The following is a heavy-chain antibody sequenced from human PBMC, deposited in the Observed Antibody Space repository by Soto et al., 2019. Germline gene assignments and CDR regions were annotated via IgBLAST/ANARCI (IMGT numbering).Heavy chain of an antibody. Sequence: GGSLRLSCAASGFTVSSNYMSWVRQAPGKGLEWVSVIYSGGSTYYADSVKGRITISRDNSKNTLYHQMNSLRAEDAAVYYCARDQAVAGTFYYYYMDVWGKGTTVTVSS. CDR3: ARDQAVAGTFYYYYMDV. D-gene: IGHD6-19*01. CDR1: GFTVSSNY. V-gene: IGHV3-66*01. J-gene: IGHJ6*03. CDR2: IYSGGST.